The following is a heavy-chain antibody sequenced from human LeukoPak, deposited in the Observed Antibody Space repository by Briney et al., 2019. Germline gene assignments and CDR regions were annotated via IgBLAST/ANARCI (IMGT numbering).Heavy chain of an antibody. V-gene: IGHV4-34*01. CDR3: ARGRHYYDSSGYYYNY. CDR2: INHSGST. CDR1: GASFSAYY. J-gene: IGHJ4*02. Sequence: PSETLSLTCAVYGASFSAYYWSWIRQPPGKGLEWIGEINHSGSTNYNPSLKSRVTISVDTSKNQLSLKLSSVTAADTAVYYCARGRHYYDSSGYYYNYWGQGTLVTVSS. D-gene: IGHD3-22*01.